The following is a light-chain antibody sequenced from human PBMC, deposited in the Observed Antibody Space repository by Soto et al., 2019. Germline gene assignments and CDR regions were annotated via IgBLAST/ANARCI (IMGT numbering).Light chain of an antibody. CDR2: DVN. Sequence: QSALTQPASVSGSPGQSITISCTGTSSDVGSYNYVSWFQQLPGKAPKLIIYDVNKRPSAVPDRFSGSKSENTASLTISGLQAEDEADYYCCSYAGTYTWVFGGGTKLTVL. V-gene: IGLV2-11*01. CDR1: SSDVGSYNY. J-gene: IGLJ3*02. CDR3: CSYAGTYTWV.